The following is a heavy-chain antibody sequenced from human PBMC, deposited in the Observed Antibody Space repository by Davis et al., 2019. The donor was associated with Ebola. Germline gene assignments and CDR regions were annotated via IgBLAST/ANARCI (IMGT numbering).Heavy chain of an antibody. CDR2: IWYDGSNK. D-gene: IGHD2-2*01. Sequence: GESLKISCAASGFTFSSYGMHWVRQAPGKGLEWVAVIWYDGSNKYYADSVKGRFTISRDNSKNTLYLQMNSLRDEDTAVYYCARDSCSSTSCYSYWYFDLWGRGTLVTVSS. J-gene: IGHJ2*01. V-gene: IGHV3-33*01. CDR1: GFTFSSYG. CDR3: ARDSCSSTSCYSYWYFDL.